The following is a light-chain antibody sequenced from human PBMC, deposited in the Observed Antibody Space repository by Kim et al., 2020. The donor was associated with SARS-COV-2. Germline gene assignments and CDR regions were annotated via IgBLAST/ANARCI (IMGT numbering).Light chain of an antibody. Sequence: LSPGEIATLSCRASQSISSYLAWYQQKPGQAPSLLIYHASNRAAGIPARFSGSGSGTDFTLTISSLEPEDFAVYYCQQRSDWPLTFGGGTKVDIK. J-gene: IGKJ4*01. V-gene: IGKV3-11*01. CDR2: HAS. CDR3: QQRSDWPLT. CDR1: QSISSY.